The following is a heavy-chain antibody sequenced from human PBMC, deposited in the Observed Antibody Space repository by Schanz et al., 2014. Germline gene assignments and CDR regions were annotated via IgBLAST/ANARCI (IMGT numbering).Heavy chain of an antibody. Sequence: VQLEQSGAEVKKPGASVKVSCKASGYTFSSYGITWVRQAPGQGLEWMGWINGYNGHTLYAQKFQGRVTITADTSTNTAYMELSSLTSEDTAVHYCARGRGFYDYWGQGTLVTVSS. CDR2: INGYNGHT. CDR3: ARGRGFYDY. CDR1: GYTFSSYG. V-gene: IGHV1-18*01. D-gene: IGHD3-10*01. J-gene: IGHJ4*02.